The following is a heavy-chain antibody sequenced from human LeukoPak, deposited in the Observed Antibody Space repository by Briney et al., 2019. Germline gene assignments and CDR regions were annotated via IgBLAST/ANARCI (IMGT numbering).Heavy chain of an antibody. Sequence: GGSLRLSCAASGFTVSSNYMSWVRQAPGKGLEWVSVIYSGGSTYYADSVYGRFTISRDNSKNTLYLQMNNLRAEDTAVHYCARDGGYGSYVSPSIWFFGLWGRGILVTVSS. J-gene: IGHJ2*01. D-gene: IGHD1-26*01. CDR3: ARDGGYGSYVSPSIWFFGL. V-gene: IGHV3-53*01. CDR1: GFTVSSNY. CDR2: IYSGGST.